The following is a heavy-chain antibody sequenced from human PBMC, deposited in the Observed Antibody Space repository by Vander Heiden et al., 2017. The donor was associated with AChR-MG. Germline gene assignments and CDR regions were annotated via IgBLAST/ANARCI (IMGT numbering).Heavy chain of an antibody. J-gene: IGHJ4*02. D-gene: IGHD6-19*01. CDR3: ARDEVASTY. V-gene: IGHV3-21*01. CDR1: GFTFSNFR. Sequence: EVQLVESGGGLVKPGGSLRLSCAASGFTFSNFRINWVRQAPGKGLEWVSSITPAGTYTDDADSVKGRFTISRDNAKNSLYMKMNSLRAEDTAVYYCARDEVASTYWGQGTLVTVSS. CDR2: ITPAGTYT.